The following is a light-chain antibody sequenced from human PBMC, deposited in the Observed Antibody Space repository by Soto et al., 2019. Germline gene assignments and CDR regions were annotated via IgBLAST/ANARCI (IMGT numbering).Light chain of an antibody. V-gene: IGLV2-23*02. CDR1: SSDVGSYNL. CDR2: EVS. CDR3: CSYAGSS. Sequence: QSALTQPASVSGSPGQSITISCTGTSSDVGSYNLVSWYQQHPGKAPKLMIYEVSKRPSGVSNRFSGSKSGNTASLTISGLQAEDEADYYCCSYAGSSFGGGTKVTVL. J-gene: IGLJ2*01.